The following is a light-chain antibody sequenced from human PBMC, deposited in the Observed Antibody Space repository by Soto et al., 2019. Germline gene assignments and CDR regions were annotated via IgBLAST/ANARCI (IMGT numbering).Light chain of an antibody. V-gene: IGKV1-33*01. CDR1: QDISNY. CDR3: QQYDNLLPLT. CDR2: DAS. Sequence: DIQISQSPASLSASVGDRVTITCQASQDISNYLNWYQQKPGKAPKLLIYDASNLETGVPSRFSGSGSGTDFTFTISSLQPEDIATYYCQQYDNLLPLTFGGGTKVDIK. J-gene: IGKJ4*01.